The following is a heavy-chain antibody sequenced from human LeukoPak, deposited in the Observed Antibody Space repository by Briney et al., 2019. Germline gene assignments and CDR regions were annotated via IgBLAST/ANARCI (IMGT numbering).Heavy chain of an antibody. CDR3: ARGGSRANPHSL. CDR2: IYHSGST. J-gene: IGHJ4*02. CDR1: GGSISSGGYS. Sequence: SETLSLTCAVSGGSISSGGYSWSWIRQPPGKGLEWIGYIYHSGSTYYNPSLKSRVTISVDRSKNQFSLKLSSVTAADTAVYYCARGGSRANPHSLWGQGTLVTVSS. D-gene: IGHD2-2*01. V-gene: IGHV4-30-2*01.